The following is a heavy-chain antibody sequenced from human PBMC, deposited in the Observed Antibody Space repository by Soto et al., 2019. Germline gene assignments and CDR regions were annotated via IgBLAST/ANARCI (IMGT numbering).Heavy chain of an antibody. CDR1: GYSISTGFN. CDR3: ARSFCSDSYCSYFDY. Sequence: SETLSLTCAVSGYSISTGFNWAWIRQPPGKGLEWIGSVYHSGSTYYNLSLKSRVTISSDASKNQISLKLSSVTAADTATYYCARSFCSDSYCSYFDYWGRGTLVTVSS. D-gene: IGHD2-15*01. V-gene: IGHV4-38-2*01. CDR2: VYHSGST. J-gene: IGHJ4*02.